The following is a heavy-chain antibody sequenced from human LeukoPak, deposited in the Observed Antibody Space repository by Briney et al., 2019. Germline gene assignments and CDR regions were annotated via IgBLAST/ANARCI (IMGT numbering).Heavy chain of an antibody. V-gene: IGHV3-49*04. CDR1: GFTFGDYA. J-gene: IGHJ4*02. Sequence: GGSLRLSCTASGFTFGDYAMTWVRQAPGKGLEWVGFIRSKAYGGTTEYAASVKGRFTISRDDSKSIAYLQMNSLKTEDTAVYHCTVAVAEYWGQGTLVTVSS. D-gene: IGHD6-19*01. CDR2: IRSKAYGGTT. CDR3: TVAVAEY.